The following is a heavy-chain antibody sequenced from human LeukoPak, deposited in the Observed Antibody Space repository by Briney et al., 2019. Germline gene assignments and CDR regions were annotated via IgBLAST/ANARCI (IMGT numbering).Heavy chain of an antibody. J-gene: IGHJ4*02. CDR3: ARGDDYVWDSHTIDY. Sequence: VASVKVSCKASGYTFTSYYMHWVRQAPGQGLEWMGIINPSGGSTSYALKFQGRVTMTRDMSTSTVYMELSSLRSEDTAVYYCARGDDYVWDSHTIDYWGQGTLVTVSS. CDR1: GYTFTSYY. CDR2: INPSGGST. D-gene: IGHD3-16*01. V-gene: IGHV1-46*01.